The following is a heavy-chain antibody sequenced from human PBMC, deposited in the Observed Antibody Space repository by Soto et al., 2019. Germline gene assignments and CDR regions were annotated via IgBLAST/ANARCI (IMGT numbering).Heavy chain of an antibody. CDR2: MNPKRGNT. D-gene: IGHD6-6*01. J-gene: IGHJ5*02. CDR1: GYTCTSYD. Sequence: QVQLVQSGAEVKKPGASVKVSCKASGYTCTSYDINWVLQATGQGLEWMGWMNPKRGNTGYARKFQGRVTMTKNTSKSTTYMELSSLRSEDTDVYYCARDPSYSSSPHNWFDPWGQGTLFTVSS. CDR3: ARDPSYSSSPHNWFDP. V-gene: IGHV1-8*01.